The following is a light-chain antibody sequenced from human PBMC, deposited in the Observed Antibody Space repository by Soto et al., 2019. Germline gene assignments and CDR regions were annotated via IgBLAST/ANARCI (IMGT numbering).Light chain of an antibody. J-gene: IGLJ1*01. V-gene: IGLV2-14*01. CDR1: SSDVGSYNY. CDR3: SSYTTSSTYV. CDR2: DVS. Sequence: QSVLTQPASVSGSPGQSITISCTGTSSDVGSYNYVSWYQQHPGKAPKVMIYDVSNRPSGVSYRFSGSKSGNTASLTISGLQAEDEADYYCSSYTTSSTYVFGTGTEVTVL.